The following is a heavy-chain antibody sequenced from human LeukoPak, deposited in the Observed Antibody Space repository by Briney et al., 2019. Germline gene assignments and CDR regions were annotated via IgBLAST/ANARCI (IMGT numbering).Heavy chain of an antibody. CDR1: GFTVSSNY. V-gene: IGHV3-53*01. CDR3: ARRASVRGVPFDY. D-gene: IGHD3-10*01. J-gene: IGHJ4*02. CDR2: IYSGGST. Sequence: GGSLRLSCAASGFTVSSNYMSWVRQAPGKGLEWVSVIYSGGSTYYADSVKGRFTISRDNSKNTLYLQINSLRAEDTAVYYCARRASVRGVPFDYWGQGTLVTVSS.